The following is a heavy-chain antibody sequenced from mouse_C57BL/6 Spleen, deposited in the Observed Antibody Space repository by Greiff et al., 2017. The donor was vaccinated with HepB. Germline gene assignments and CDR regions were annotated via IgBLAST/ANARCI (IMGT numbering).Heavy chain of an antibody. D-gene: IGHD2-1*01. CDR1: GYTFTSYW. CDR2: INPSNGGT. Sequence: QVQLLQPGTELVKPGASVKLSCTASGYTFTSYWMHWVKQSPGQGLEWIGNINPSNGGTNYNEKFKSKATLTVDKSTSTPYMQLSSLTSEDSAVYYCARGLWYWYFDVWGTGTTVTVSA. J-gene: IGHJ1*03. V-gene: IGHV1-53*01. CDR3: ARGLWYWYFDV.